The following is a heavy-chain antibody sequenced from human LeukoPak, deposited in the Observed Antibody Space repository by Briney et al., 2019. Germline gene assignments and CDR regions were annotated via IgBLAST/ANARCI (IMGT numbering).Heavy chain of an antibody. CDR1: GGTFSSYA. Sequence: SVKVSCKASGGTFSSYAISWVRQAPGQGLEWMGGIIPIFGTANYAQKFQGRVTITTDESTSTDYMELSSLRSEDTAVYYCARAPYYYDSSGPDAFDIWGQGTMVTVSS. D-gene: IGHD3-22*01. V-gene: IGHV1-69*05. J-gene: IGHJ3*02. CDR3: ARAPYYYDSSGPDAFDI. CDR2: IIPIFGTA.